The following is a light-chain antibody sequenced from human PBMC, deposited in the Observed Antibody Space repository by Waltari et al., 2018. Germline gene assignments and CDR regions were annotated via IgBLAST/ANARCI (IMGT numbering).Light chain of an antibody. Sequence: SYELTQPPSVSVSPGPTASITCSGDKLGDKYVSWYQQKPGQAPVLVIYEDIKRPSGIPERFSGSNSGSTATLTISGTQAMDEADYYCQAWDSSAYVVFGGGTKLTVL. CDR1: KLGDKY. CDR2: EDI. V-gene: IGLV3-1*01. CDR3: QAWDSSAYVV. J-gene: IGLJ2*01.